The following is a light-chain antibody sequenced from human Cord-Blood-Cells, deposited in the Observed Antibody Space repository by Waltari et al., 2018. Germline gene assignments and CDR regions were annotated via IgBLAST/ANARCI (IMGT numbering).Light chain of an antibody. CDR1: KSGSSSY. CDR2: GAS. Sequence: EIVLTKSPDSHPCSRGVRATLSCRSSKSGSSSYLGWYLQKPGQAPRLLIYGASSRATGIPDRFSGSGSGTDFTLTISRLEPEDFAVYYCQQYGSSFTFGPGTKVDIK. CDR3: QQYGSSFT. V-gene: IGKV3-20*01. J-gene: IGKJ3*01.